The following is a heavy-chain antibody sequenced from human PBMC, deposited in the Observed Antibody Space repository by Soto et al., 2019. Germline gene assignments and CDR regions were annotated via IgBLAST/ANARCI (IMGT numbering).Heavy chain of an antibody. Sequence: PSETLSLTCAVYGGSFSGYYWSWIRQPPGKGLEWIGEINHSGSTDYNPSLKSRVTISVDTSKNQFSLKLSSVTAADTAVYYCARGQSSRGPFDYWGQGTLVTVSS. CDR2: INHSGST. D-gene: IGHD6-13*01. J-gene: IGHJ4*02. CDR1: GGSFSGYY. V-gene: IGHV4-34*01. CDR3: ARGQSSRGPFDY.